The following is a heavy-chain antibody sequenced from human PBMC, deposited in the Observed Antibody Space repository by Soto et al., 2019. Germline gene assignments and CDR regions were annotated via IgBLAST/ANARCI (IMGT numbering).Heavy chain of an antibody. V-gene: IGHV3-23*01. CDR3: AKDRDSSSWYYYYGMDV. J-gene: IGHJ6*02. D-gene: IGHD6-13*01. CDR1: GFTFSSYA. CDR2: ISGSGGST. Sequence: GGSLRLSCAASGFTFSSYAMSWVRQAPGKGLEWVSAISGSGGSTYYADSVKGPFTISRDNSKNTLYLQMNSLRAEDTVVYYCAKDRDSSSWYYYYGMDVWGQGTTVTVSS.